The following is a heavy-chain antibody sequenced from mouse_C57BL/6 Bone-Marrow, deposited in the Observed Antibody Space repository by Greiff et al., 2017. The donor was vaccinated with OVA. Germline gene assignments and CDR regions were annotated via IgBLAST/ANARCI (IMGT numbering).Heavy chain of an antibody. D-gene: IGHD2-1*01. Sequence: VQLQQSGAELVRPGASVKLSCTASGFNIKDDYMHWVKQRPEQGLEWIGWIDPENGDTEYDSKFQGKATIPADKDSNNAYLQLSILSSEDTAVYYCTSYGNFDYWGQGTTLTVSS. V-gene: IGHV14-4*01. CDR3: TSYGNFDY. CDR1: GFNIKDDY. CDR2: IDPENGDT. J-gene: IGHJ2*01.